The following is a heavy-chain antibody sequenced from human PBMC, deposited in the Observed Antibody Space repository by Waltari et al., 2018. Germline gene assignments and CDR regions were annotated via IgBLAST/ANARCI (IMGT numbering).Heavy chain of an antibody. CDR1: GLSFSNYW. CDR3: TRGGRDSSWYWRD. Sequence: EVQLVEFGGGLAQPGGSLRLSCAASGLSFSNYWMTWVRQASGKGPEWVANIKQDGSEKYYMDSVKGRFTISRDNAKNSLYLQMNNLRVEDTAVYYCTRGGRDSSWYWRDWGQGTLVTVSS. J-gene: IGHJ4*02. CDR2: IKQDGSEK. D-gene: IGHD6-13*01. V-gene: IGHV3-7*01.